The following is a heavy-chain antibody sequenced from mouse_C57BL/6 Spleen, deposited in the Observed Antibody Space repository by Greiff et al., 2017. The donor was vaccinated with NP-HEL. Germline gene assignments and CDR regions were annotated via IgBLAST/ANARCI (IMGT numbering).Heavy chain of an antibody. J-gene: IGHJ3*01. V-gene: IGHV5-6*01. CDR1: GFTFSSYG. D-gene: IGHD2-4*01. Sequence: EVKVVESGGDLVKPGGSLKLSCAASGFTFSSYGMSWVRQTPDKRLEWVATISSGGSYTYYPDSVKGRFTISRDNAKNTLYLQMSSLKSEDTAMYYCARPVYYDYDEGFAYWGQGTLVTVSA. CDR3: ARPVYYDYDEGFAY. CDR2: ISSGGSYT.